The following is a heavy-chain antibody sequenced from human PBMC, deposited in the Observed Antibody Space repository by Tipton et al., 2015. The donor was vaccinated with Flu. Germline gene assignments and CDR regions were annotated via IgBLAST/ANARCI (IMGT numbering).Heavy chain of an antibody. D-gene: IGHD3-9*01. CDR3: ARGVLTGYHHYFDY. CDR1: GGSISSSSYY. Sequence: TLSLTCTVSGGSISSSSYYWGWIRQPPGKGLEWIGSIYYSGSTYYNPSLKSRVTISVETSKNQFSLKLSSVTAADTAVYYCARGVLTGYHHYFDYWGQGTLVTVSS. V-gene: IGHV4-39*07. CDR2: IYYSGST. J-gene: IGHJ4*02.